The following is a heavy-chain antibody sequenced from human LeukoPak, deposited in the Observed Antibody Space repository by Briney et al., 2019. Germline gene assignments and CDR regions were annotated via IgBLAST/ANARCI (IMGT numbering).Heavy chain of an antibody. J-gene: IGHJ6*03. CDR1: GFTFSSYA. CDR3: AKVPGSGDYGDYYHYMDV. Sequence: GGSLRLSCAASGFTFSSYAMHWVRQAPGKGLEWVAVISYDGSNKYYADSVKGRFTISRDNSKNTLYLQMNRLRTEDTAVYYCAKVPGSGDYGDYYHYMDVWGKGTTVTISS. D-gene: IGHD3-10*01. V-gene: IGHV3-30*04. CDR2: ISYDGSNK.